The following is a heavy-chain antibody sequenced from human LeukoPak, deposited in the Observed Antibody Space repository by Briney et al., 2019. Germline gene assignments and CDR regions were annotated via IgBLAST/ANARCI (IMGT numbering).Heavy chain of an antibody. D-gene: IGHD6-19*01. CDR1: GFTFSSYW. Sequence: GGSLRLSCAASGFTFSSYWMSWVRQAPGKGLEWVANIKQDGSEKYYVDSVKGRFTISRDNAKNSLYLQMNSLRAEDTAVYYCARVSKWLARRRFDYWGQGTLVTVSS. CDR3: ARVSKWLARRRFDY. CDR2: IKQDGSEK. V-gene: IGHV3-7*01. J-gene: IGHJ4*02.